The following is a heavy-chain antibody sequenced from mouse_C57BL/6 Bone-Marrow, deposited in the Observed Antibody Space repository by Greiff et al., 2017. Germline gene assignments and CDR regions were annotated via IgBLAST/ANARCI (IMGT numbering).Heavy chain of an antibody. CDR2: IYPGSGST. V-gene: IGHV1-55*01. D-gene: IGHD6-1*01. J-gene: IGHJ2*01. Sequence: QVQLQQPGAELVKPGASVKMSCKASGYTFTSYWITWVKQRPGQGLEWIGDIYPGSGSTNYNEKFKSKATLTVDTSSSTAYMQLSSLTSEDSAVYYCARSSAFFYYFDYWGQGTTLTVSS. CDR3: ARSSAFFYYFDY. CDR1: GYTFTSYW.